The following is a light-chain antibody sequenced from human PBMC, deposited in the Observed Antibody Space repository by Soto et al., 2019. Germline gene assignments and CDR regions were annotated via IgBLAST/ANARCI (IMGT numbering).Light chain of an antibody. CDR1: QDITNA. CDR3: LQHYYFSWT. Sequence: DIQMTQSPSSLSASVGDRVTITCRASQDITNALGWYQQKPGKPPKRLIYAASNLQSGVPSRFSGSGSGTEFTLTINSLQTEDFATYYCLQHYYFSWTFGQGTKVEIK. V-gene: IGKV1-17*01. J-gene: IGKJ1*01. CDR2: AAS.